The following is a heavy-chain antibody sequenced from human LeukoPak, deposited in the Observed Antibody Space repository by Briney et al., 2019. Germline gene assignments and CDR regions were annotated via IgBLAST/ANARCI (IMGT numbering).Heavy chain of an antibody. CDR2: IIPIFGTA. CDR1: GGTFSSYA. CDR3: ATSPTYHYDSSGYSAFDI. V-gene: IGHV1-69*13. D-gene: IGHD3-22*01. Sequence: SVKVSCKASGGTFSSYAISWVRQAPGQGLEWMGGIIPIFGTANYAQKFQGRVTITADESTSTAYMELSSLRSEDTAVYYCATSPTYHYDSSGYSAFDIWGQGTMVTVSS. J-gene: IGHJ3*02.